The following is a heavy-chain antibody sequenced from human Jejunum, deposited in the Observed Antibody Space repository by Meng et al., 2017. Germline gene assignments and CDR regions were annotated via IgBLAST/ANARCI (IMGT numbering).Heavy chain of an antibody. D-gene: IGHD2-21*01. J-gene: IGHJ4*02. CDR2: VFHSGTP. V-gene: IGHV4-4*02. Sequence: QVPLQASGPGLVKPSGTLSLTCAVSGGSITSTKWWSWVRQTPGKGLEWIGEVFHSGTPNYNPSLMSRLTMSVDKSKNQFSLNLTSVTAADTAVYYCASRPVGIRTYYFDCWGQETLVTVSS. CDR1: GGSITSTKW. CDR3: ASRPVGIRTYYFDC.